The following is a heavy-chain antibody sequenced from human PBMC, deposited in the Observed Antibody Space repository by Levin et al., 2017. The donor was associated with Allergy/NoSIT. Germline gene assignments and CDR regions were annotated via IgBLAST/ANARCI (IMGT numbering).Heavy chain of an antibody. Sequence: SQTLSLTCTVSGGSISSGGYYWSWIRQHPGKGLEWIGYIYYSGSTYYNPSLKSRVTISVDTSKNQFSLKLSSVTAADTAVYYCASLMVRGVIIPYWYFDLWGRGTLVTVSS. CDR2: IYYSGST. J-gene: IGHJ2*01. CDR3: ASLMVRGVIIPYWYFDL. V-gene: IGHV4-31*03. D-gene: IGHD3-10*01. CDR1: GGSISSGGYY.